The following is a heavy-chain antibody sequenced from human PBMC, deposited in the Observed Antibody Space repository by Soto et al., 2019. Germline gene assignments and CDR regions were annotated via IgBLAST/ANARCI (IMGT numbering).Heavy chain of an antibody. J-gene: IGHJ5*02. V-gene: IGHV3-30*03. CDR3: ARVLGLTYYYDSGGLYNWSAP. CDR2: ISYDGSNK. Sequence: GGSLRLSCAASGFTFSSYSMNWVRQAPGKGLEWVAVISYDGSNKYYADSVKGRFTISRDNSKNTLYLQMNSLRAEDTAVYYCARVLGLTYYYDSGGLYNWSAPWGQGTLVTVSS. D-gene: IGHD3-22*01. CDR1: GFTFSSYS.